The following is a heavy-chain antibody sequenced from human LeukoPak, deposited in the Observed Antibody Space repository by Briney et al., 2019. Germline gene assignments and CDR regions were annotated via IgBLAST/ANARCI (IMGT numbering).Heavy chain of an antibody. J-gene: IGHJ4*02. CDR3: ARLGYCSSTSCLDY. CDR2: IYHSGST. V-gene: IGHV4-38-2*01. Sequence: PSETLSLTCAVSGYYISSGYYWGWIRQPPGKGLEWIGSIYHSGSTYYNPSLKSRVTISVDTSKNQFSLKLSSVTAADTAVYDCARLGYCSSTSCLDYWGQGTLVTVSS. D-gene: IGHD2-2*01. CDR1: GYYISSGYY.